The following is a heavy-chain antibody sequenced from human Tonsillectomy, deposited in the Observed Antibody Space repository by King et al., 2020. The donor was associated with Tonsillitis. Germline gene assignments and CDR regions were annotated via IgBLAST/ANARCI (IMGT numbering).Heavy chain of an antibody. D-gene: IGHD5-12*01. CDR1: GLTFSTSA. CDR3: ATEGDMATLFDP. J-gene: IGHJ5*02. V-gene: IGHV1-58*01. CDR2: IVVGSGTT. Sequence: MQLVQSGPEVRKPGTSVKVSCKASGLTFSTSAVQWVRQARGQRLEWIGWIVVGSGTTNYAQKFQERVTITRDMSTRTVYMELSSLRSEDTAVYYCATEGDMATLFDPWGQGTLVTVSS.